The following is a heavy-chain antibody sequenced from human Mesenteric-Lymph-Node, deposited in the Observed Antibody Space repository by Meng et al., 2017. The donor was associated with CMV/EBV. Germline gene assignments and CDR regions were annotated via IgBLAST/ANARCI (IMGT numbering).Heavy chain of an antibody. CDR3: ARGAIVGAFGYYYYGMDV. Sequence: SVKVSCKASGYTFTGYYMHWVRQAPGQGLEWMGWINPNSGGTNYAQKFQGRVTMTRDTSISTAYMELSRLRSDDTAVYYCARGAIVGAFGYYYYGMDVWGQGTTVTVSS. CDR1: GYTFTGYY. CDR2: INPNSGGT. J-gene: IGHJ6*02. D-gene: IGHD1-26*01. V-gene: IGHV1-2*02.